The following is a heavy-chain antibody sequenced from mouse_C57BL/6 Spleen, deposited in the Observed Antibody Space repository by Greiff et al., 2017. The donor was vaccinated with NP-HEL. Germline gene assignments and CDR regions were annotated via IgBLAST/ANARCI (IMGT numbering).Heavy chain of an antibody. CDR3: AREGQGDYDY. V-gene: IGHV1-81*01. CDR1: GYTFTSYG. J-gene: IGHJ2*01. CDR2: IYPRSGNT. D-gene: IGHD3-3*01. Sequence: VQLQESGAELARPGASVKLSCKASGYTFTSYGISWVKQRTGQGLEWIGEIYPRSGNTYYNEKFKGKATLTADTSSSTAYMELRSLTAEDSAVYVCAREGQGDYDYWGQGTTHTVSS.